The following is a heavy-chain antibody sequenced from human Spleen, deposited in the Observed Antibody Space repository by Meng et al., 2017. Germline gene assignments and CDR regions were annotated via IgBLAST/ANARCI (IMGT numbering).Heavy chain of an antibody. V-gene: IGHV3-11*04. CDR1: GFTFNYHY. Sequence: GESLKISCAASGFTFNYHYMRWIRQAPGKGLEWVADISPSSSDIYYTDSVKGRFTISRDNAKNTLHLQMNSLRAEDTAVYYCTRSLSGPDYWGQGTLVTVSS. CDR2: ISPSSSDI. D-gene: IGHD6-25*01. CDR3: TRSLSGPDY. J-gene: IGHJ4*02.